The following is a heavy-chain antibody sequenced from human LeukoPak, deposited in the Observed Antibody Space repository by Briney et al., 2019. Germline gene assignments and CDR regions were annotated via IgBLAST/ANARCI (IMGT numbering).Heavy chain of an antibody. V-gene: IGHV4-59*08. CDR2: IYDSGST. Sequence: PSETLSLTCTVSGGSIISYYWSWIRQSPGKGLEWIGSIYDSGSTKYNPSLKSRVTISVETSTSQFSLRLASVTAADTAAYYCARHPSPRYFASWGQGPLATVPS. J-gene: IGHJ4*02. CDR3: ARHPSPRYFAS. D-gene: IGHD6-6*01. CDR1: GGSIISYY.